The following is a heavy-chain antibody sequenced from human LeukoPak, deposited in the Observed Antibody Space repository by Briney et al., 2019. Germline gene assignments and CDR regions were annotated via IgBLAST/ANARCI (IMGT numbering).Heavy chain of an antibody. Sequence: GGSLRLSCAASGFTFSSYWMNWARQAPGKGLEWVASINSDGSEGYYADVVKGRFTISRDNAKNSLYLQINSLRAEDTAVYYCARSSYSSSSSVWGQGTMVTVSS. CDR1: GFTFSSYW. CDR3: ARSSYSSSSSV. D-gene: IGHD6-6*01. CDR2: INSDGSEG. J-gene: IGHJ3*01. V-gene: IGHV3-7*03.